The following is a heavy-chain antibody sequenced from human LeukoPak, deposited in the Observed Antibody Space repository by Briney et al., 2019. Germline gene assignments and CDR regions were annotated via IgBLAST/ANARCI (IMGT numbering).Heavy chain of an antibody. J-gene: IGHJ4*02. D-gene: IGHD3-22*01. CDR2: TSHDGSNK. V-gene: IGHV3-30*18. Sequence: GGSLRLSCAASGFTFSSYGMHWVRQAPGKGLEWVAVTSHDGSNKYYADSVKGRFTISRDNSKNTLYLQMSSLRADDTAVYYCAKEHYYETSALPGEYWGQGTLVTVSS. CDR1: GFTFSSYG. CDR3: AKEHYYETSALPGEY.